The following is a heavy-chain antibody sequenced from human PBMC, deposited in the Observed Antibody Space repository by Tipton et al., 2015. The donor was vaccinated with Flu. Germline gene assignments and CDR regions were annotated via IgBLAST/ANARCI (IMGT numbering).Heavy chain of an antibody. CDR3: ARRGYSNYVSEPKSWFDS. CDR1: GDSMGSRYF. J-gene: IGHJ5*01. D-gene: IGHD5-24*01. V-gene: IGHV4-38-2*01. Sequence: TLSLTCSVSGDSMGSRYFWGWIRQPPGGGLEWIGNVHRSGSPYYNPSLRSRVTFAVDGPKNQFSLRLTSVTAADTAVYYCARRGYSNYVSEPKSWFDSWGQGTLVTVSS. CDR2: VHRSGSP.